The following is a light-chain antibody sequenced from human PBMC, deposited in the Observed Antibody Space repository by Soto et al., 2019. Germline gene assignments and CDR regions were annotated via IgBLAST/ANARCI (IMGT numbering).Light chain of an antibody. CDR3: TSYAGGNNV. CDR1: RSDVGAYNY. CDR2: EVN. J-gene: IGLJ2*01. Sequence: QSALTQPPSASGSPGQSVTISCTGTRSDVGAYNYVSWYQQHPGKAPKLMIYEVNKRPSGVPDRFSGSKSGNTASLTVSGLQAEDEADYYCTSYAGGNNVFGGGTKLTDL. V-gene: IGLV2-8*01.